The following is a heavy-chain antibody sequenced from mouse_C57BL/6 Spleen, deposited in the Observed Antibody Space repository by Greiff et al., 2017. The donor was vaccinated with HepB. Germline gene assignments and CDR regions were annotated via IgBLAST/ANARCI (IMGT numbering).Heavy chain of an antibody. Sequence: EVQVVESGGGLVKPGGSLKLSCAASGFTFSSYAMSWVRQTPEKRLEWVATISDGGSYTYYPDNVKGRFTISRDNAKNNLYLQMSHLKSEDTAMYYCARSTMVKEAWFAYWGQGTLVTVSA. CDR2: ISDGGSYT. CDR3: ARSTMVKEAWFAY. CDR1: GFTFSSYA. V-gene: IGHV5-4*01. D-gene: IGHD2-2*01. J-gene: IGHJ3*01.